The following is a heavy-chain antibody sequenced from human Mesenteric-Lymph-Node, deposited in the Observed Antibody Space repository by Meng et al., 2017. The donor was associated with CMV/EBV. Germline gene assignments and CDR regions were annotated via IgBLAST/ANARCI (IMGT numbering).Heavy chain of an antibody. CDR3: ARGSDIPVNNY. CDR1: GGSFSGYY. CDR2: INHNGVH. V-gene: IGHV4-34*01. D-gene: IGHD2-15*01. Sequence: QVQLQQWGAGRLKPSETLSLTCAVYGGSFSGYYWSWIRQPPGKGLEWIGEINHNGVHNYNPTLKSRVTISLDRSKNQFSLKLSSVTAEVTAVYYCARGSDIPVNNYWGQGTLVTVSS. J-gene: IGHJ4*02.